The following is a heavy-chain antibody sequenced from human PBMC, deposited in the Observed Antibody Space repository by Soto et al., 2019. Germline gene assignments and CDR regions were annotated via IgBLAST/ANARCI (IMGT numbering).Heavy chain of an antibody. V-gene: IGHV3-33*01. J-gene: IGHJ6*03. D-gene: IGHD6-6*01. CDR3: ARDKQEIRIAARSVRRYYYMDV. CDR1: GFTFSSYG. CDR2: IWYDGSNK. Sequence: GGSLRLSCAASGFTFSSYGMHWVRQAPGKGLEWVAVIWYDGSNKYYADSVKGRFTISRDNSKNTLYLQMNSLRAEDTAVYYCARDKQEIRIAARSVRRYYYMDVWGKGTTVTVSS.